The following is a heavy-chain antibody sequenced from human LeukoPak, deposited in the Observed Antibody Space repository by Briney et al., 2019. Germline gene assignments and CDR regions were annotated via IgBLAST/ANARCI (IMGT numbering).Heavy chain of an antibody. Sequence: GGSLRLSCAASGFTFSNYAMSWVRQAPGKGLEWVSAISGSGRSTYYADSVKGRFTVSRDNSKNTLYLQMNTLRAEDTAVYYCAKDHLSSTYYYDSRGYPLDYWGQGTLVTVSS. CDR1: GFTFSNYA. CDR2: ISGSGRST. D-gene: IGHD3-22*01. CDR3: AKDHLSSTYYYDSRGYPLDY. J-gene: IGHJ4*02. V-gene: IGHV3-23*01.